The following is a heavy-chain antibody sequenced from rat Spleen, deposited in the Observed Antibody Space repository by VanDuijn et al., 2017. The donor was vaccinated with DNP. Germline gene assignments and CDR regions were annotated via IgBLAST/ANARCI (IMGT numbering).Heavy chain of an antibody. Sequence: EVQLVESGGGLVQPGRSLRLSCTASGFTFSDFGMAWVRQTPTKGLEWVASINTGGGSTYYRDSVKGRFTISRDNAKNTQYLQMDSLRSEDTATYYCARATHTTGIPFYFDYWGQGVMVTVSS. CDR2: INTGGGST. CDR3: ARATHTTGIPFYFDY. CDR1: GFTFSDFG. V-gene: IGHV5S14*01. D-gene: IGHD1-7*01. J-gene: IGHJ2*01.